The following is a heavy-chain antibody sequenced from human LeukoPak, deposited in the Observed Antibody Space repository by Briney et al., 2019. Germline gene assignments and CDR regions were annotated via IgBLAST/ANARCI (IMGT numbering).Heavy chain of an antibody. J-gene: IGHJ6*02. D-gene: IGHD6-13*01. V-gene: IGHV3-66*02. CDR2: IYSGGST. CDR3: ASPSSSWPHYGMDV. CDR1: GFTVSSNY. Sequence: PGGSLRLSCAASGFTVSSNYMSWVRQAPGKGLEWVSVIYSGGSTYYADSVKGRFTISRDNSKNTLYLQMNSLRAEDTAVYYCASPSSSWPHYGMDVWGQGTMVTVSS.